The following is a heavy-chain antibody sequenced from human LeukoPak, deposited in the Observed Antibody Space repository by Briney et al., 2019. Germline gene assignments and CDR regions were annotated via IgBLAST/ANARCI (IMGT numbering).Heavy chain of an antibody. CDR3: ARDPAAAERGSDY. CDR2: INPNSGGT. J-gene: IGHJ4*02. V-gene: IGHV1-2*02. Sequence: ASVKVSCKASGYTFTGYYMHWVRRAPGQGLEWMGWINPNSGGTNYAQKFQGRVTMTRDTSISTAYMELSRLRSDDTAVYYCARDPAAAERGSDYWGQGTLVTVSP. D-gene: IGHD6-13*01. CDR1: GYTFTGYY.